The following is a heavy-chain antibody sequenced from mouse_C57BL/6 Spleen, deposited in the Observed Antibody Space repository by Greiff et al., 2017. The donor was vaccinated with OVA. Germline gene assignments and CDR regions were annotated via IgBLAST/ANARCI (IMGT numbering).Heavy chain of an antibody. CDR3: ARGPTVVAMYFDV. CDR1: GYTFTSYW. J-gene: IGHJ1*03. Sequence: VQLQQPGAELVKPGASVKLSCKASGYTFTSYWMHWVKQRPGQGLEWIGMIHPNSGSTNYNEKFKSKATLTVDKSSSTAYMQLSSLTSEDSAVYYCARGPTVVAMYFDVWGTGTTVTVSS. V-gene: IGHV1-64*01. D-gene: IGHD1-1*01. CDR2: IHPNSGST.